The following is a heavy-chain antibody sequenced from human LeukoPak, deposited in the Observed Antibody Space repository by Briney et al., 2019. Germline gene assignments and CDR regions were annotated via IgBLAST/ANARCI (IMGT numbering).Heavy chain of an antibody. V-gene: IGHV1-8*03. J-gene: IGHJ3*02. D-gene: IGHD2-2*01. CDR3: ARGGGIVVVPADAFDI. CDR1: GYTFTSYD. Sequence: ASVKVSCKASGYTFTSYDINWVRQATGQGLEWMGWMNPNSGNTGYAQKFQGRVTITRNTSISTAYMELSSLRSDDTAVYYCARGGGIVVVPADAFDIWGQGTMVTVSS. CDR2: MNPNSGNT.